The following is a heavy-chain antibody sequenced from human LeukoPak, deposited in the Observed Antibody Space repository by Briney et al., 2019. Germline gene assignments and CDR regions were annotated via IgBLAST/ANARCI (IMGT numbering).Heavy chain of an antibody. CDR2: IRHDGGNK. CDR1: GFTFSSYG. J-gene: IGHJ4*02. Sequence: GGSLRLSCAASGFTFSSYGMHWVRQAPGKGLEWVAFIRHDGGNKYYADSVKGRFTISRDNSKNTLYLQMNSLRAEDTAVYYCARDYNYFDYWGQGTLVTVSS. CDR3: ARDYNYFDY. D-gene: IGHD3-10*01. V-gene: IGHV3-30*02.